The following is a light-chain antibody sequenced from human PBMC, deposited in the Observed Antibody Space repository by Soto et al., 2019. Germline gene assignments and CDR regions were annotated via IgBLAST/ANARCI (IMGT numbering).Light chain of an antibody. Sequence: DVVLTQSPLSLPVTLGQPASISCRSSQSLVSXXXXXXXNRFQQRPGQSPRRLIYDVSKRDPGVPDRFSGSGSGTDFTLKISRVEAXDVGVYYCMQGTHWPPFTFGPGTRVDLK. CDR3: MQGTHWPPFT. J-gene: IGKJ3*01. V-gene: IGKV2-30*01. CDR2: DVS. CDR1: QSLVSXXXXXX.